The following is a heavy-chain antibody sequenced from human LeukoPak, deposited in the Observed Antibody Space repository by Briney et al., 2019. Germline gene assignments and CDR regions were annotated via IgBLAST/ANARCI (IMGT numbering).Heavy chain of an antibody. V-gene: IGHV3-15*01. Sequence: GGSLRLSCAASGFTFSNAWMSWVRQAPGKGLEWVGRIKSKTDGGTTDCAAPVKGRFTISRDDSKNTLYLQMNSLKTEDTAVYYCTTVQFVVVVAATTPTLYYFDYWGQGTLVTVSS. CDR3: TTVQFVVVVAATTPTLYYFDY. D-gene: IGHD2-15*01. CDR1: GFTFSNAW. CDR2: IKSKTDGGTT. J-gene: IGHJ4*02.